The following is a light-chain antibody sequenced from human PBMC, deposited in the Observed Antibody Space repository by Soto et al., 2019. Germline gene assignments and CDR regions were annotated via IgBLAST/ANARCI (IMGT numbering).Light chain of an antibody. J-gene: IGLJ2*01. CDR1: SSNIGSNY. CDR3: AAWHDSLSGVV. V-gene: IGLV1-47*01. CDR2: RNN. Sequence: QSVLTQPPSASGTPGQRVTISCSGSSSNIGSNYVYWYQQLPATAPKLLIYRNNQRHSGVPDRFSGSKSGTSASLAISGLRCDDEVDYYYAAWHDSLSGVVFGRGTKLTVL.